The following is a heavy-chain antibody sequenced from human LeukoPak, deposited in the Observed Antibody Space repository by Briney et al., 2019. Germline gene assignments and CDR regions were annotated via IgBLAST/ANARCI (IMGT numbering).Heavy chain of an antibody. CDR1: GFTLSSNW. CDR2: IKQDGSDK. D-gene: IGHD6-6*01. CDR3: ARGIAARPPGGFDY. Sequence: GGSLRLSCAASGFTLSSNWMSWVRQAPGKGLEWVANIKQDGSDKYYVGSVKGRFTISRDNAKNSLYLQMNSLRAEDTAAYYCARGIAARPPGGFDYWGQGTLVTVSS. J-gene: IGHJ4*02. V-gene: IGHV3-7*01.